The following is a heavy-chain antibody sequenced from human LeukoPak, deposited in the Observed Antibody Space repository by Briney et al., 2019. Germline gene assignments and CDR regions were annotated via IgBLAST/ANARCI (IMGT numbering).Heavy chain of an antibody. D-gene: IGHD3-10*01. Sequence: SETLSLTCAVYGGSFSGYYWSWIRQPPGKGLEWIGEINHSGSTNYNPSLKSRVTISVDTSKNQFSLKLSSVTAADTAVYYCARGSYYYGSGSYYNGRGYDYWGQGTLVTVPS. J-gene: IGHJ4*02. CDR1: GGSFSGYY. CDR2: INHSGST. CDR3: ARGSYYYGSGSYYNGRGYDY. V-gene: IGHV4-34*01.